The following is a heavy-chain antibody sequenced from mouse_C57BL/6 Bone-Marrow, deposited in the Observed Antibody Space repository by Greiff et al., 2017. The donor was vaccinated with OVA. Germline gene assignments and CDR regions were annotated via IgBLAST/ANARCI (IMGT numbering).Heavy chain of an antibody. CDR2: IYPGDGDT. CDR3: ARTTVEAMDY. Sequence: VKLMESGAELVKPGASVKISCKASGYAFSSYWMNWVKQRPGKGLEWIGQIYPGDGDTNYNGKFKGKATLTADKASSTAYMQLSSLTSEDSAVYFCARTTVEAMDYWGQGTSVTVSS. V-gene: IGHV1-80*01. D-gene: IGHD1-1*01. J-gene: IGHJ4*01. CDR1: GYAFSSYW.